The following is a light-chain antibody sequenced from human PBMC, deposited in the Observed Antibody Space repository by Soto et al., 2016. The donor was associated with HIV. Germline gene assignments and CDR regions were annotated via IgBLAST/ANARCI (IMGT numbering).Light chain of an antibody. Sequence: SYELTQPPSVSVSPGQTARITCSGDILAKKYTRWFQQKPGQAPALVIYKDSERPSGIPDRFSGSSSGTTVTLTINGAQIEDEADYYCYSTADRSGVFGGGTKLTVL. CDR1: ILAKKY. V-gene: IGLV3-27*01. CDR2: KDS. J-gene: IGLJ3*02. CDR3: YSTADRSGV.